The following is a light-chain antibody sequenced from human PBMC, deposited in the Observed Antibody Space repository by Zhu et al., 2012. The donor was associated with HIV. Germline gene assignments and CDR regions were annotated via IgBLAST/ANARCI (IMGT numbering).Light chain of an antibody. J-gene: IGKJ1*01. Sequence: ETVMTQSPATLSVSPGERSTLSCRASQSVGTNLAWYQQKPGQVPRLLISRASTRATGIPDWFSGSGSGTDFTLTISSLQSEDFAVYYCQQYNNWPSTFGQGTKVEIK. V-gene: IGKV3D-15*01. CDR2: RAS. CDR3: QQYNNWPST. CDR1: QSVGTN.